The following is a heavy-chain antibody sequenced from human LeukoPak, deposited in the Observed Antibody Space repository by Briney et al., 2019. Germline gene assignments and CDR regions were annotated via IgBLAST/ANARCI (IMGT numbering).Heavy chain of an antibody. V-gene: IGHV3-23*01. CDR3: AKAKYDILTGYPWGYFDY. J-gene: IGHJ4*02. D-gene: IGHD3-9*01. CDR2: ISGSGGST. Sequence: EGSLRLSCAASEFTFSSYAMNWVRQAPGKGLEWVSAISGSGGSTYYADSVKGRFAISRDNSKNTLYLQMNSLRAEDTAVYYCAKAKYDILTGYPWGYFDYWGQGTLVTVSS. CDR1: EFTFSSYA.